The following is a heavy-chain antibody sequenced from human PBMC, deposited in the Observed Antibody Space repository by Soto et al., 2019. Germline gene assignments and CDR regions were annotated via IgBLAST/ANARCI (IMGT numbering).Heavy chain of an antibody. V-gene: IGHV1-69*13. D-gene: IGHD1-26*01. Sequence: SVKVSCKASGGTFSSYAISWVRQAPGQGLEWMGGIIPIFGTANYAQKFQGRVTITADESTSTAYMELSSLRSEDTAVYYCARTPSGWEAFDYWGQGTLVTVSS. CDR2: IIPIFGTA. CDR3: ARTPSGWEAFDY. CDR1: GGTFSSYA. J-gene: IGHJ4*02.